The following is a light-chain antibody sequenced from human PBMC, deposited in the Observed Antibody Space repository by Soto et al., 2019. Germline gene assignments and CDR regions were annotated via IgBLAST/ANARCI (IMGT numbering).Light chain of an antibody. CDR3: QSYDSSLTGYV. CDR2: GNS. V-gene: IGLV1-40*01. CDR1: SSNIGAGYD. J-gene: IGLJ1*01. Sequence: QSVLTQPPSVFGAPGQRVTISCTGSSSNIGAGYDVHWYQQLPGTAPKVLIYGNSNRPSGVPDRFSGSKSGTSASLAITGLQAGDEADYYCQSYDSSLTGYVFGTGTKLTVL.